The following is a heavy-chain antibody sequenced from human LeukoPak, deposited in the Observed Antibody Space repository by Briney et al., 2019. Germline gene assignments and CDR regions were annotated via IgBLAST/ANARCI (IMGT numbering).Heavy chain of an antibody. Sequence: SETLSLTCTVSGGSISSYYRSWLRQPPGKGLEWIGYIYYSGSTNYNPSLKSRVTISVDTSKNQFSLKLSSVTAADTAVYYCARLGYGGNSPDVAFDIWGQGTMVTVSS. J-gene: IGHJ3*02. V-gene: IGHV4-59*01. CDR2: IYYSGST. CDR3: ARLGYGGNSPDVAFDI. D-gene: IGHD4-23*01. CDR1: GGSISSYY.